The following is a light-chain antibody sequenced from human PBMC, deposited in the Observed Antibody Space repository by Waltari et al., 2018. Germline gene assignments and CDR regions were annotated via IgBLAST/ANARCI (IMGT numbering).Light chain of an antibody. J-gene: IGKJ1*01. CDR2: KAS. V-gene: IGKV1-5*03. Sequence: DIQMTQSPSTLSASVGDRVPIPCRASQSISSWLAWYQQKPGKAPKLLIYKASSLESGVPSRFSGSGSGTEFTPTISSLQPDDFATYYCQQYNSYSPTTFGQGTKVEIK. CDR1: QSISSW. CDR3: QQYNSYSPTT.